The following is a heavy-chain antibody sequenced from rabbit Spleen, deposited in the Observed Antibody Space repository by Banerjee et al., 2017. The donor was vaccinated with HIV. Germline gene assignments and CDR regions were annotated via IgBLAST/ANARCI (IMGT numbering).Heavy chain of an antibody. J-gene: IGHJ4*01. D-gene: IGHD4-1*01. V-gene: IGHV1S47*01. CDR1: GFSLSTNE. CDR3: ARDLGSSGWSDFAL. Sequence: QQQLKETGGGLVQPGGSLTLSCKASGFSLSTNEFNWVRQAPGKGLEYIGWISTFGSAYCASWVNGRFTISRSTSLNTVTLQMTSLTAADTAAYFCARDLGSSGWSDFALWGPGTLVTVS. CDR2: ISTFGSA.